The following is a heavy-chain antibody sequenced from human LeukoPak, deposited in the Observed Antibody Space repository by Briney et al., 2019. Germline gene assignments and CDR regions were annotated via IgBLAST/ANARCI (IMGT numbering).Heavy chain of an antibody. V-gene: IGHV7-4-1*02. D-gene: IGHD2-8*01. CDR1: GYSFTTYG. Sequence: ASVKDSCKASGYSFTTYGLNWVRQAPGQGLEWMGWINTDTGNPTYAQGVTGRFVFSLDTSVSTAYLQINGLQSEDTAVYYCARVVMALVAFDIWGQGTMVTVSS. J-gene: IGHJ3*02. CDR3: ARVVMALVAFDI. CDR2: INTDTGNP.